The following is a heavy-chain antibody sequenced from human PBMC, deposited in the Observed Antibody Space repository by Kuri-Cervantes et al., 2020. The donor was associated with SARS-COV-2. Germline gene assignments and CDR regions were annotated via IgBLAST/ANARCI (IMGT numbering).Heavy chain of an antibody. J-gene: IGHJ4*02. D-gene: IGHD5-24*01. CDR2: IXXNGNT. Sequence: SETLSXXCDVXXDSINNGNWXTWVXXTPGKXLEXXGEIXXNGNTNYDXSXXXRVTXSVDXXXNXFSXXLNSVTAAXXXVYYCASLLLWQQFAHWGQGILVTVSS. V-gene: IGHV4-4*02. CDR1: XDSINNGNW. CDR3: ASLLLWQQFAH.